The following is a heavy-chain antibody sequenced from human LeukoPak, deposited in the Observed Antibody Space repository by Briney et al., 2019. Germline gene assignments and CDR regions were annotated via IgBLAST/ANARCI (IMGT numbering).Heavy chain of an antibody. D-gene: IGHD6-19*01. CDR1: GFTFTSYS. CDR2: ISYDGYNE. Sequence: GGSLRLSCAASGFTFTSYSMHWVRQAPGKGLEWVAVISYDGYNEYYTDSVKGRFTISRDNSKNTLYLQMNSLRAEDTAVYYCARDGYSSGWFSVIDYWGQGPWSPSPQ. CDR3: ARDGYSSGWFSVIDY. V-gene: IGHV3-30-3*01. J-gene: IGHJ4*02.